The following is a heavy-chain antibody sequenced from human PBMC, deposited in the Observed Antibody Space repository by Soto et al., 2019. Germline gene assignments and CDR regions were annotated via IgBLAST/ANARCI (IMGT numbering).Heavy chain of an antibody. CDR1: GFTFSSYS. CDR3: ARDIWDSKTVIPITYYFDY. J-gene: IGHJ4*02. Sequence: GGSQRLSCAASGFTFSSYSMNWVRQAPGKGLEWVSSISSSSSYIYYADSVKGRFTISRDNAKNSLYLQMNSLRAEDTAVYYCARDIWDSKTVIPITYYFDYWGQGTLVTVSS. V-gene: IGHV3-21*01. CDR2: ISSSSSYI. D-gene: IGHD4-17*01.